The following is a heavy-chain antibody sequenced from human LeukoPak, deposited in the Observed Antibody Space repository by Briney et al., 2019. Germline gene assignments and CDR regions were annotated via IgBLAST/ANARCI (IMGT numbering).Heavy chain of an antibody. CDR3: ARVGVYCSSTSCSIKNYYYYGMDV. Sequence: PSETLSLTCTVSGGSISSYYWSWIRQPAGEGLEWIGRIYTSGSTNYNPSLKSRVTMSVDTSKNQFSLKLSSVTAADTAVYYCARVGVYCSSTSCSIKNYYYYGMDVWGQGTTVTVSS. CDR1: GGSISSYY. CDR2: IYTSGST. D-gene: IGHD2-2*01. J-gene: IGHJ6*02. V-gene: IGHV4-4*07.